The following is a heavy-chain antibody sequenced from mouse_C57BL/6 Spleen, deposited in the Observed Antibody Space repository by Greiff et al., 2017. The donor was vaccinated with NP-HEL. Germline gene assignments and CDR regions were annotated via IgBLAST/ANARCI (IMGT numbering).Heavy chain of an antibody. CDR1: GYAFTNYL. V-gene: IGHV1-54*01. D-gene: IGHD1-1*01. CDR2: INPGSGGT. J-gene: IGHJ4*01. Sequence: QVQLQQSGAELVRPGTSVKVSCKASGYAFTNYLIEWVKQRPGQGLEWIGVINPGSGGTNYNEKFKGKATLTADKSSSTAYMQLSSLTSEDAAVYFCARSGVYYGSEGAMDYWGQGTSVTVSS. CDR3: ARSGVYYGSEGAMDY.